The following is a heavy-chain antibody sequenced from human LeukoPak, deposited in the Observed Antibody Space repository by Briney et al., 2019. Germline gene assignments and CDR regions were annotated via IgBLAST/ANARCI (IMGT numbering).Heavy chain of an antibody. V-gene: IGHV3-43*02. CDR1: GLPSGDFA. CDR3: ARESGKFDY. J-gene: IGHJ4*02. CDR2: ISGDGVST. Sequence: GGSLRLSCVASGLPSGDFAMHWVRQAPGKGLEWVSLISGDGVSTFYADPVKGRFSISRDNSKNSLSLEMNSLRTEDTAMYYCARESGKFDYWGQGTLVAVSS.